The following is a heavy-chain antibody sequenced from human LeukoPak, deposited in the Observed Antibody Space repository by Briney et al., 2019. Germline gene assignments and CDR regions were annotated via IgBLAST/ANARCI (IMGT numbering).Heavy chain of an antibody. J-gene: IGHJ4*02. CDR3: ARSPKTYYYDSSALRYFDY. V-gene: IGHV4-30-2*01. Sequence: PSETLSLTCTVSGGSISSGGYYWRWIRQPPGKGLEWIGYIYHSGSTYYNPSLKSRVTISVDRSKNQFSLKLSPVTAADTAVYYCARSPKTYYYDSSALRYFDYWGQGTLVTVSS. D-gene: IGHD3-22*01. CDR2: IYHSGST. CDR1: GGSISSGGYY.